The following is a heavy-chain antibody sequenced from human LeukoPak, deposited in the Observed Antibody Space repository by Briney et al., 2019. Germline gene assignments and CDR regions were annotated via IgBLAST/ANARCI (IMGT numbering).Heavy chain of an antibody. Sequence: SETLSLTCTVSGGSISSSSYYWGWIRQPPGKGLEWIGSIYYRGSTYYNPSLKSRVTISVDTSKNQFSLKLTSVTAADTAVYHCARHGVETAGLNSWGQGTMVTVSS. V-gene: IGHV4-39*01. CDR3: ARHGVETAGLNS. CDR2: IYYRGST. CDR1: GGSISSSSYY. J-gene: IGHJ5*02. D-gene: IGHD6-13*01.